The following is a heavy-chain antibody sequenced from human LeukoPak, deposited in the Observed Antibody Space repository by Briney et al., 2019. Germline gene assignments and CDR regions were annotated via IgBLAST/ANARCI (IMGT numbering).Heavy chain of an antibody. J-gene: IGHJ4*02. V-gene: IGHV4-34*01. CDR1: GESFSGYY. Sequence: PSETLSLTCAVYGESFSGYYWCWILQPPGKGLEWIGEINHSGSTNYNPSLKSRVTISVDTSKNQFSLKLSSVTAADTAVYYCAMYYYDSSGYYYFDYWGQGTLVTVSS. D-gene: IGHD3-22*01. CDR2: INHSGST. CDR3: AMYYYDSSGYYYFDY.